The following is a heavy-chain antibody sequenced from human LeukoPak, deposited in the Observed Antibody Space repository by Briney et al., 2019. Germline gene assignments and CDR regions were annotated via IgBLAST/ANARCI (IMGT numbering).Heavy chain of an antibody. CDR2: ISYDGSNK. V-gene: IGHV3-30*18. Sequence: PGGSLRLSCVASGLTFNTYAMNWVRQAPGKGLEWVAVISYDGSNKYYADSVKGRFTISRDNSKNTLYLQMNSLRAEDTAVYYCAKANWFDPWGQGTLVTVSS. CDR1: GLTFNTYA. CDR3: AKANWFDP. J-gene: IGHJ5*02.